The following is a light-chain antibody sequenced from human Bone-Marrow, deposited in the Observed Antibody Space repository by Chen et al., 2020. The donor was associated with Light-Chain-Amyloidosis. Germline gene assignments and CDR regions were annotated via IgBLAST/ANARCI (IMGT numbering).Light chain of an antibody. V-gene: IGKV1-39*01. CDR3: LQTYSPPPT. J-gene: IGKJ1*01. CDR1: QTIVTY. Sequence: DIQMTQSPSSLSASVGDRVTITCRASQTIVTYLNGYQHRPGKPPKLLISAASNLHGGVPSRFSGSASGTEFTLTISSLQPEDLATYYCLQTYSPPPTFGQETKVTIK. CDR2: AAS.